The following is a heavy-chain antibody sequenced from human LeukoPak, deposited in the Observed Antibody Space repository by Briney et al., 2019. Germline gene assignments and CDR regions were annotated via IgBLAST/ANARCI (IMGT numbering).Heavy chain of an antibody. V-gene: IGHV3-21*01. CDR2: ISRSSSYI. CDR1: RFTFSSYS. Sequence: AGGSLRLSCAASRFTFSSYSMNWVRQAPGKGLEWVSSISRSSSYISYADSVRGRFTISRDNAKNSLYLQMNSLRAEDTAVYYCAKEYAGSHYYFYYMDVWGQGTTVTVSS. CDR3: AKEYAGSHYYFYYMDV. J-gene: IGHJ6*03.